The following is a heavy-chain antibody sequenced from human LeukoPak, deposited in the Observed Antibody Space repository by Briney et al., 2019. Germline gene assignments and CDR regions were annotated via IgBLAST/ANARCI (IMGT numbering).Heavy chain of an antibody. CDR1: GGSISSSSYY. Sequence: SETLSLTCTVSGGSISSSSYYWGWIRQPPGKGLEWIGSIYYSGSTYYNPSLKSRVTISVDTSKNQFSLKLSSVTAADTAVYYCARGSGKSTLDYWAQGTLVTAS. D-gene: IGHD5/OR15-5a*01. CDR2: IYYSGST. V-gene: IGHV4-39*07. J-gene: IGHJ4*02. CDR3: ARGSGKSTLDY.